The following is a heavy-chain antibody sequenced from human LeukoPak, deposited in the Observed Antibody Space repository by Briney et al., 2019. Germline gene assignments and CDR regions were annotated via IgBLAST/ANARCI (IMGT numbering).Heavy chain of an antibody. V-gene: IGHV1-46*01. Sequence: RASVKVSCKASGYTFTSYYMHWVRQAPGQGLEWMGIINPSGGSTSYAHNFQGRVTMTRDTSTSTVYMELSSLRSEDTAVYYCARGYCSGGSCNGWFYYYGMDVWGQGATVTVSS. CDR3: ARGYCSGGSCNGWFYYYGMDV. CDR1: GYTFTSYY. D-gene: IGHD2-15*01. CDR2: INPSGGST. J-gene: IGHJ6*02.